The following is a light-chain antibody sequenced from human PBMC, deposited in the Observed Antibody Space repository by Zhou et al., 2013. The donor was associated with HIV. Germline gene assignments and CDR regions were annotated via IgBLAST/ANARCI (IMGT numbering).Light chain of an antibody. J-gene: IGKJ3*01. CDR3: QQSYVMSG. CDR2: AAS. CDR1: QNINRY. Sequence: DIQMTQSPSSLSASVGDRVTITCRASQNINRYLNWYQQKPGKAPKLLIYAASSLQSGVPSRFSGSGSGTDFTLTISSLQPEDFATYFCQQSYVMSGFGPGTKVDIK. V-gene: IGKV1-39*01.